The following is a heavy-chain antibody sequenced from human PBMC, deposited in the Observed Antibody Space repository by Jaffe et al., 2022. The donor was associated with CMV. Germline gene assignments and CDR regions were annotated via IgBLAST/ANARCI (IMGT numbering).Heavy chain of an antibody. CDR3: ARGGRNDFWSGYSWGTGYYGMDV. J-gene: IGHJ6*02. CDR2: MNPNSGNT. CDR1: GYTFTSYD. D-gene: IGHD3-3*01. V-gene: IGHV1-8*01. Sequence: QVQLVQSGAEVKKPGASVKVSCKASGYTFTSYDINWVRQATGQGLEWMGWMNPNSGNTGYAQKFQGRVTMTRNTSISTAYMELSSLRSEDTAVYYCARGGRNDFWSGYSWGTGYYGMDVWGQGTTVTVSS.